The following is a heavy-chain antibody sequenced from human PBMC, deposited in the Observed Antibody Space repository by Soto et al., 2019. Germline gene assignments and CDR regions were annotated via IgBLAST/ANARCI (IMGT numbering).Heavy chain of an antibody. CDR3: ARDSWFGFGELSSLYFDS. CDR1: GFSLRSYE. V-gene: IGHV3-48*03. Sequence: GGSLRLSCAASGFSLRSYEMNWVRQAPGKGLEWVSYITSGGNTIYYADSVKGRFTISRDYAKNSLYLQMNSLRAEDTAVYYCARDSWFGFGELSSLYFDSWGQGTLVTVSS. CDR2: ITSGGNTI. J-gene: IGHJ4*02. D-gene: IGHD3-10*01.